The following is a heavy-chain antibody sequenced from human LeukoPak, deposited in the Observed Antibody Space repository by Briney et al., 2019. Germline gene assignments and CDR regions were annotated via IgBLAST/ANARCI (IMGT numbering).Heavy chain of an antibody. D-gene: IGHD1-26*01. CDR2: IYTTGST. CDR1: GDSISYGSSY. J-gene: IGHJ5*02. CDR3: ARGGQPDNWFHP. V-gene: IGHV4-61*02. Sequence: SETLSLTCTVSGDSISYGSSYWSWIRQPAGKGLEWIGRIYTTGSTNYNPSLKSRVTMSVDTSNNQFSLRLTSVIAADTAVYLCARGGQPDNWFHPWGQGILVTVSS.